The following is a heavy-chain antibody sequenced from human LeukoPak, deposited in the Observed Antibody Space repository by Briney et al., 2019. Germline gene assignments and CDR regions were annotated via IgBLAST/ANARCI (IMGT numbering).Heavy chain of an antibody. D-gene: IGHD4-23*01. Sequence: SETLSLTCAVYGGSFSGYYWSWIRQPPGRGLEWIGEINHSGSTNYNPSLKRRVTISVDTSKNQLSLTLRFVAAADTAVYYCASGGDYGGNSYLWGQGALVTVSS. CDR2: INHSGST. CDR1: GGSFSGYY. V-gene: IGHV4-34*01. CDR3: ASGGDYGGNSYL. J-gene: IGHJ5*02.